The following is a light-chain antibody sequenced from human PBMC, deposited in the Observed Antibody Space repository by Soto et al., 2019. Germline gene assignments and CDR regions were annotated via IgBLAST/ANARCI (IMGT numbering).Light chain of an antibody. CDR1: SSDVGAYNY. J-gene: IGLJ1*01. CDR2: HVT. Sequence: QSALTQPASVSGSLGQSITISCSGTSSDVGAYNYVSWYQQYPGKAPKLMIYHVTDRPSGVSNRFSGSKSGYTASLTISGLQAEYEADYYCCSYTTSNTFVFGTGTKLT. CDR3: CSYTTSNTFV. V-gene: IGLV2-14*01.